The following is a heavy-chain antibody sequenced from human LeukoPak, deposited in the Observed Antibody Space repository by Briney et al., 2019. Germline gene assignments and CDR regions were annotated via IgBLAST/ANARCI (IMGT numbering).Heavy chain of an antibody. CDR3: ARDVASGSWLFDY. J-gene: IGHJ4*02. Sequence: ASVKVSCKASGGTFSSYAISWVRQAPGQGLEWMGRIIPILGIANYAQKFQGRVTITADKSTGTAYMELSSLRAEDTAVYYCARDVASGSWLFDYWGQGTLVTVSS. CDR2: IIPILGIA. D-gene: IGHD1-26*01. V-gene: IGHV1-69*04. CDR1: GGTFSSYA.